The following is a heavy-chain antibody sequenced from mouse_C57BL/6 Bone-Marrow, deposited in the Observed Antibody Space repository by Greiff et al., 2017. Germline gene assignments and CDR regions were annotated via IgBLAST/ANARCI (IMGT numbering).Heavy chain of an antibody. D-gene: IGHD1-1*01. J-gene: IGHJ4*01. CDR2: IRNKANGYTT. CDR1: GFTFTDYY. CDR3: ASHYYGSSYGYAMDY. Sequence: EVKLVESGGGLVQPGGSLSLSCAASGFTFTDYYMSWVRQPPGKALEWLGFIRNKANGYTTEYSASVKGRFTISRDNSQIILYLQMNALRAEDSATYYCASHYYGSSYGYAMDYWGQGTSVTVSS. V-gene: IGHV7-3*01.